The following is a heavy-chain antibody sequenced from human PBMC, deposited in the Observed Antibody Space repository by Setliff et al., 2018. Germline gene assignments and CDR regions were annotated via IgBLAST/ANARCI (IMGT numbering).Heavy chain of an antibody. D-gene: IGHD6-19*01. J-gene: IGHJ4*02. CDR1: GGSISSGSYY. Sequence: SETLSLTCTVSGGSISSGSYYWSWIRQPAGKGLEWIGTLYYTGSTYYNPSLKSRVTISVDTSKNQFSLKVNSVTAADTAVYYCANYSSGNFDYWGQGTLVTVSS. CDR3: ANYSSGNFDY. V-gene: IGHV4-39*01. CDR2: LYYTGST.